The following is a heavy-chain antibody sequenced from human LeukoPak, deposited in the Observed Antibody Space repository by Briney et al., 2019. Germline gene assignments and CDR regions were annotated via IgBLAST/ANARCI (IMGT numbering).Heavy chain of an antibody. D-gene: IGHD6-19*01. J-gene: IGHJ4*02. CDR1: IYTFSDYG. CDR3: ARDLAHYSSGWSNFDY. CDR2: INTNTGNP. V-gene: IGHV7-4-1*02. Sequence: ASVKVSCKASIYTFSDYGVTWVRQAPGQGLEWMGWINTNTGNPTYAQGFTGRFVFSLDTSVSTAYLQISSLKAEDTAVYYCARDLAHYSSGWSNFDYWGQGALVTVSS.